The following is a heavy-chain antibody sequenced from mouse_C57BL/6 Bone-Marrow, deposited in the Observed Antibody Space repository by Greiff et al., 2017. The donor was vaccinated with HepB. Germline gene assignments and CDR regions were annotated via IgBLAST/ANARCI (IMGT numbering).Heavy chain of an antibody. Sequence: EVKLVESGGGLVQPGGSLKLSCAASGFTFSDYYMYWVRQTPEKRLAWVAYISNGGGSTYYPDTVKGRITISRDNAKNTLYLQMSRLKSEDTAMYYCARLGITTGYYFDYWGQGTTLPVSS. CDR2: ISNGGGST. CDR3: ARLGITTGYYFDY. D-gene: IGHD2-4*01. J-gene: IGHJ2*01. CDR1: GFTFSDYY. V-gene: IGHV5-12*01.